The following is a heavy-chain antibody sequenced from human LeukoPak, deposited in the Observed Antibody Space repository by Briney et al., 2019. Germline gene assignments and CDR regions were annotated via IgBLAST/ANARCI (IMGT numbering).Heavy chain of an antibody. J-gene: IGHJ4*02. CDR3: ARVSARPLSFDY. CDR1: GGSICSGSYY. CDR2: IYTSGST. D-gene: IGHD6-6*01. V-gene: IGHV4-61*02. Sequence: PSETLSLTCTVSGGSICSGSYYWSWIRQPAGKGLEWIGRIYTSGSTNYNPSLKSRVTISVDTSKNQFSLKLSSVTAADTAVYYRARVSARPLSFDYWGQGTLVTVSS.